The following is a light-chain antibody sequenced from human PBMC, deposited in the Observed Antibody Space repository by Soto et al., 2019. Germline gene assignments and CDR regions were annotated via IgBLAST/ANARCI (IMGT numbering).Light chain of an antibody. CDR2: KVS. CDR1: QSLVHSDGIAY. CDR3: MQGTHWPIT. V-gene: IGKV2-30*02. Sequence: DIVMTQSTLSLPVTPGEPASISCRSNQSLVHSDGIAYFSWFQQRPGRSPRRLIYKVSNRDSGVPARFSGSGSGTDFALKISRVEAEDVGAYYCMQGTHWPITFGQGTRLEIK. J-gene: IGKJ5*01.